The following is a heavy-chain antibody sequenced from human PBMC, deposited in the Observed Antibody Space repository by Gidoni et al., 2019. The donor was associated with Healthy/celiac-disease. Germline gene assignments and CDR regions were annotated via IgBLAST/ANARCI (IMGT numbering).Heavy chain of an antibody. J-gene: IGHJ5*02. Sequence: EVQLLESVGGLLQPGGSLRLACAASGFTFSSYAMSWVRQAPGKGLEWVAAISGSGGSKYYADSGKGRFTISRDNYKNSPYLQMNSLRAEDTAVYYGAQSEGATPWFDPWGQGTLVTVSS. CDR1: GFTFSSYA. V-gene: IGHV3-23*01. D-gene: IGHD1-26*01. CDR3: AQSEGATPWFDP. CDR2: ISGSGGSK.